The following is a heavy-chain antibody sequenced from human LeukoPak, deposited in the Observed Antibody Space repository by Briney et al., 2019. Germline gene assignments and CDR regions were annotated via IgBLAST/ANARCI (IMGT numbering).Heavy chain of an antibody. D-gene: IGHD4-23*01. J-gene: IGHJ6*02. CDR2: ISWNSGSI. Sequence: GGSLRLSCAASGFTFDDYAMHWVRQAPGKGLEWASGISWNSGSIGYADSVKGRFTISRDNAKNSLYLQMNSLRAEDTALYYCAKDIGYGGNPIGYYYYGMDVWGQGTTVTVSS. CDR1: GFTFDDYA. CDR3: AKDIGYGGNPIGYYYYGMDV. V-gene: IGHV3-9*01.